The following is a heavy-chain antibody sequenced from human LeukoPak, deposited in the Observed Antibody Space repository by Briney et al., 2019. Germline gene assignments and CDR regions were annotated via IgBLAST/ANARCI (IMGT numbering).Heavy chain of an antibody. Sequence: GGSLRLSCAASGFTFSSYSMNWVRQAPGKGLEWVSSISSSSSNIYYADSVKGRFTISRDNAKNTLYLQMSSLRVEDTAMYYCARGNCGSTSCYWGFDYWGLGTLVTVSS. CDR2: ISSSSSNI. J-gene: IGHJ4*02. CDR1: GFTFSSYS. V-gene: IGHV3-21*01. D-gene: IGHD2-2*01. CDR3: ARGNCGSTSCYWGFDY.